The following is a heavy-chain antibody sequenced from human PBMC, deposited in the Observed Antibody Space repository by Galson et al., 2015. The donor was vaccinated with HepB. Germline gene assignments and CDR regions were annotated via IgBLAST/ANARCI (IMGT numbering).Heavy chain of an antibody. CDR1: GFTFSRYA. V-gene: IGHV3-30-3*01. CDR2: ISYDGSNK. J-gene: IGHJ4*02. CDR3: ARDGSYDSSGYSYYFDY. D-gene: IGHD3-22*01. Sequence: SLRLSCAASGFTFSRYAMHWVRQAPGKGLEWVAVISYDGSNKYYADSVKGRFTISRDNSKNTLYLQMNSLRAEDTAVYYCARDGSYDSSGYSYYFDYWGQGTLVTVSS.